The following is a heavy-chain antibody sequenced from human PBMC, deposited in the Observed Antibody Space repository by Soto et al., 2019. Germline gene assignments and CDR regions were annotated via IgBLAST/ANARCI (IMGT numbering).Heavy chain of an antibody. V-gene: IGHV3-30*18. D-gene: IGHD2-15*01. CDR1: GFTFSSYG. CDR2: ISYDGSNK. Sequence: QVQLVESGGGVVQPGRSLRLSCAASGFTFSSYGMHWVRQAPGKGLEWVAVISYDGSNKYYADSVKGRFTISRDNSKNTLYLQMNSLRAEDTAVYYCAKGRYCSGGSCSGGVYNWFDPWGQGTLVTVSS. J-gene: IGHJ5*02. CDR3: AKGRYCSGGSCSGGVYNWFDP.